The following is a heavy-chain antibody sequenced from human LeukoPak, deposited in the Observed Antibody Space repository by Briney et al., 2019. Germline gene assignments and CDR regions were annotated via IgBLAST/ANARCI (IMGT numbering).Heavy chain of an antibody. CDR3: ARDILELSYYFDY. Sequence: GGSLRLSCAASGFTFSSYSMNWVRQAPGKGLEWVSSISSSSSYIYYADSVKGRFTISRDNAKNSLYLQMNSLRAEDTAVYYCARDILELSYYFDYWGQGTLATVSS. CDR2: ISSSSSYI. V-gene: IGHV3-21*01. J-gene: IGHJ4*02. CDR1: GFTFSSYS. D-gene: IGHD1-7*01.